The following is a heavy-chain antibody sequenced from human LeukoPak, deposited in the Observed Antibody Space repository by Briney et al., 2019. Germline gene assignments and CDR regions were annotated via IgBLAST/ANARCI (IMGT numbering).Heavy chain of an antibody. Sequence: GGSLRLSCAASGFTFSDYYMSWIRQAPGKGLEWVSYISSSGSTIYYADSVKGRFTISRDNAKNSLYLQMNSLRAGDTAVYYCARDLADYGDYLFDYWGQGTLVTVSS. CDR2: ISSSGSTI. D-gene: IGHD4-17*01. CDR3: ARDLADYGDYLFDY. J-gene: IGHJ4*02. CDR1: GFTFSDYY. V-gene: IGHV3-11*04.